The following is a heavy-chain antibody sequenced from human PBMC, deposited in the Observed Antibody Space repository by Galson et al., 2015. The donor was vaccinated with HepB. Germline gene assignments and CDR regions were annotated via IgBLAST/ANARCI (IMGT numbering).Heavy chain of an antibody. CDR1: GDSVSSNSAA. J-gene: IGHJ4*02. V-gene: IGHV6-1*01. D-gene: IGHD6-19*01. CDR2: TYYRSKWYN. CDR3: ARDHGPSWYSSGWYNI. Sequence: CAISGDSVSSNSAAWNWIRQSPSRGLEWLGRTYYRSKWYNDYAVSVKSRITINPDTSKNQFSLQLNSVTPEDTAVYYCARDHGPSWYSSGWYNIWGQGTLVTVSS.